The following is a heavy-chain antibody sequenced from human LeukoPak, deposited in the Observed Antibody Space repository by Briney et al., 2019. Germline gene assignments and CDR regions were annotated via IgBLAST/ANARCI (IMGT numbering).Heavy chain of an antibody. D-gene: IGHD2-2*01. Sequence: SETLSLTCAVSGGSISSSSYYWGSIRQPPGKGLEWIGSIYYSGSTYYNPSLKSRVTMSVDTSKNQFSLKLSSVTAADTAVYYCARVVGQQDYWGQGTLVTVSS. CDR2: IYYSGST. J-gene: IGHJ4*02. CDR1: GGSISSSSYY. CDR3: ARVVGQQDY. V-gene: IGHV4-39*07.